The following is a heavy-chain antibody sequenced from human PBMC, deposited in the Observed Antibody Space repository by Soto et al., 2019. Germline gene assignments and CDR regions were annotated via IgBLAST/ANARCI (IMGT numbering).Heavy chain of an antibody. CDR1: GVTFTSYA. D-gene: IGHD3-10*01. V-gene: IGHV3-23*01. CDR2: ISKSGDST. J-gene: IGHJ4*02. CDR3: AKGSFGFDY. Sequence: PGGSLRLSCAASGVTFTSYAMTWVRQVPGEGLQWVSSISKSGDSTYYADSVKGRFTTSRDNSKNTLYLQMNSLRAEDTDIYYCAKGSFGFDYWGQGTLVTVSS.